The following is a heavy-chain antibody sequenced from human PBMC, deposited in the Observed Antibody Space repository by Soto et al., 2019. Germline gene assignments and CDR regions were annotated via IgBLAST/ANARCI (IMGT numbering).Heavy chain of an antibody. CDR1: CGSISSGDYY. V-gene: IGHV4-30-4*01. J-gene: IGHJ4*02. CDR2: IYYSGST. D-gene: IGHD1-20*01. CDR3: ARDPGITGNSGADY. Sequence: SETLSLTCTVSCGSISSGDYYWSWIRQPPGKGLEWIGYIYYSGSTYYNPSLKSRVTISVDTSKNQFSLKLSSVTAADTAVYYCARDPGITGNSGADYWGQGTLVTVSS.